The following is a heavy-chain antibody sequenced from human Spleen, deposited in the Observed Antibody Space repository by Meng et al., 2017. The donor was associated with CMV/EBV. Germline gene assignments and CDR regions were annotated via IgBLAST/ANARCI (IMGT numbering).Heavy chain of an antibody. CDR1: GFTFSDFY. CDR3: AKDRTSMVRGVLGH. D-gene: IGHD3-10*01. CDR2: ISTTGSTK. J-gene: IGHJ4*02. Sequence: GESLKISCAASGFTFSDFYMTWIRQAPGKGLEWVSYISTTGSTKYYADSVKGRFTISRDNAKNSLYLQMNSLRAEDTAMYYCAKDRTSMVRGVLGHWGQGTLVTVSS. V-gene: IGHV3-11*01.